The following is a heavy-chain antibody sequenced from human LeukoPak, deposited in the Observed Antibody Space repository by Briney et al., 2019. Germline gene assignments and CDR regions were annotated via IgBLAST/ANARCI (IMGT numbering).Heavy chain of an antibody. J-gene: IGHJ4*02. CDR2: ISNNGGYT. Sequence: GGSLRLSCAASGFTFSSSVMSWVRQAPGKGLEWVSAISNNGGYTYYADSVQGRFTTSRDNSKNTLCLQMNSLRAEDTAVYYCAKGSYYDSSGSFYFDYWGQGTLVTVSS. V-gene: IGHV3-23*01. CDR3: AKGSYYDSSGSFYFDY. CDR1: GFTFSSSV. D-gene: IGHD3-22*01.